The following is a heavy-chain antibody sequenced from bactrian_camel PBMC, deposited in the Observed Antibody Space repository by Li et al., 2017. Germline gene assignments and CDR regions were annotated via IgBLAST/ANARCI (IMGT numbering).Heavy chain of an antibody. Sequence: HVQLVESGGGSVQTGGSLRLSCAASGVNRSSGWMGWFRQAPGKEREGVATLDADGSTRYANSVKGRFTISKDYTKNTLYLQMTSLKPEDTAMYYCAADRSTTCSGGYCYWGQGTQVTVS. CDR1: GVNRSSGW. CDR3: AADRSTTCSGGYCY. D-gene: IGHD2*01. J-gene: IGHJ4*01. CDR2: LDADGST. V-gene: IGHV3S26*01.